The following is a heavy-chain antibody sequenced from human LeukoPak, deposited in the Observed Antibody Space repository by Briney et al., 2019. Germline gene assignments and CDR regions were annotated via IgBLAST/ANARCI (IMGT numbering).Heavy chain of an antibody. V-gene: IGHV3-53*01. Sequence: PGGSLRLSCAASGFTVSNNYMSWVRQAPGKGLEWVSVIYSGGSTYYADSVKGRFTVSRDTSKNTLSLQMNSLRAEDTAVYYCVVVAAPTRVDYWGQGTLVTVSS. J-gene: IGHJ4*02. D-gene: IGHD2-15*01. CDR3: VVVAAPTRVDY. CDR2: IYSGGST. CDR1: GFTVSNNY.